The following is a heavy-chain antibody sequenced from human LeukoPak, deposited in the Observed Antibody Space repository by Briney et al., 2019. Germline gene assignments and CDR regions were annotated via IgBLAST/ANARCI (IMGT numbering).Heavy chain of an antibody. Sequence: GGSLRLSCAASGFTFSSYEINWVRQAPGKGLEWVSYISSSGSTIYYADSVKGRFTISRDNAKNSLYLQMNSLRAEDTAVYYCARSPVGDTRNFDYWGQGTLVTVSS. CDR1: GFTFSSYE. J-gene: IGHJ4*02. CDR3: ARSPVGDTRNFDY. D-gene: IGHD1-26*01. CDR2: ISSSGSTI. V-gene: IGHV3-48*03.